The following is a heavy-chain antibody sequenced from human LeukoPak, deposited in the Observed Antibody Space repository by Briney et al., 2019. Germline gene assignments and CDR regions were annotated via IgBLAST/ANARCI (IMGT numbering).Heavy chain of an antibody. CDR2: IYPGDSDT. V-gene: IGHV5-51*03. CDR1: GYSFATYW. D-gene: IGHD7-27*01. J-gene: IGHJ4*02. CDR3: ASPLAGGRPY. Sequence: GESLKISCKASGYSFATYWIGWMRQMPGKCLAWIGIIYPGDSDTRYSPSFQGQVTISADQSISTAYLQWSSLKASDIAMYYCASPLAGGRPYWGQGTLVTVSS.